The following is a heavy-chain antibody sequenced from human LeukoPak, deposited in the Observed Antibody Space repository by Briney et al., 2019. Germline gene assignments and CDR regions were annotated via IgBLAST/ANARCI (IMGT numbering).Heavy chain of an antibody. J-gene: IGHJ4*02. D-gene: IGHD4-23*01. Sequence: GGSLRLSCRTSGFTFGDYVMTWVRPAPGKGLEWGGFIRSKVYGGTTEYAASVKGRFIISRDDSKSIAYMQMNSLKTEDTAVYYCTRDYGGFDYWGQGTLVTVSS. CDR3: TRDYGGFDY. CDR1: GFTFGDYV. V-gene: IGHV3-49*04. CDR2: IRSKVYGGTT.